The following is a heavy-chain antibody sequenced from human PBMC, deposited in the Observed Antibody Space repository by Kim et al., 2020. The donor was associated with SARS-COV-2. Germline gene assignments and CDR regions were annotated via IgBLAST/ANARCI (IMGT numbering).Heavy chain of an antibody. D-gene: IGHD2-2*01. CDR1: GFTFSNAW. V-gene: IGHV3-15*01. CDR2: NKSKTDGGTP. Sequence: GGSLRLSCAASGFTFSNAWMSWVRQAPGKGLEWVGRNKSKTDGGTPDYAAPVKGRFTISRDDSKNTLYLQMNSLKTEDTAVYYCTWAQTIVVIPAANGPRWGHGTLVYV. J-gene: IGHJ4*01. CDR3: TWAQTIVVIPAANGPR.